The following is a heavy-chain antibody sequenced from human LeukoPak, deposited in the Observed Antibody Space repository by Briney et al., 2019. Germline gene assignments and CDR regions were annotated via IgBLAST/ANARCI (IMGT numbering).Heavy chain of an antibody. Sequence: PGGSLRLSCAASGFTFSDYAMTWVPQAAGKGLEWVSGISDTGRRTYYTDSVKGRFTISRDDSKKAVYLEMSTLRVEDTAIYFCGRHDSFIPFWGQGTLVTVSS. CDR2: ISDTGRRT. J-gene: IGHJ4*02. V-gene: IGHV3-23*01. CDR3: GRHDSFIPF. CDR1: GFTFSDYA. D-gene: IGHD3-16*02.